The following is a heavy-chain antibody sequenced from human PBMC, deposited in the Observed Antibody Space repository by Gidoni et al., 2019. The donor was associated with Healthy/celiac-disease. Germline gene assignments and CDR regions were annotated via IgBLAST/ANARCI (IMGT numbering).Heavy chain of an antibody. CDR2: ISSSGSTI. Sequence: EVQLVESGGGLVQPGGSLRLSCAAAGFTLSSYEMNWVRQAPGKGLEWVSYISSSGSTIYYADSVKGRCTISRDNAKNSLYLQMNSLRAEDTAVYYCARGNPSPYCSGGSCYSDYWGQGTLVTVSS. CDR1: GFTLSSYE. D-gene: IGHD2-15*01. J-gene: IGHJ4*02. V-gene: IGHV3-48*03. CDR3: ARGNPSPYCSGGSCYSDY.